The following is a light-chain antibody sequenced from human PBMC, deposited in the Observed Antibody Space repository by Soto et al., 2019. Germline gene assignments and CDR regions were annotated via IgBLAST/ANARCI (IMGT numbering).Light chain of an antibody. CDR3: LSFTTTTTYVI. J-gene: IGLJ2*01. CDR2: EVT. Sequence: QSALTQPASVSGSPGQSITISCTGTSSDVGAHDYVSWYQHHPGKAPRLIIYEVTNRPSGVSHRFSGSKSASTASLTISGLQTDDEGDYYCLSFTTTTTYVIFGGGTKLTVL. CDR1: SSDVGAHDY. V-gene: IGLV2-14*01.